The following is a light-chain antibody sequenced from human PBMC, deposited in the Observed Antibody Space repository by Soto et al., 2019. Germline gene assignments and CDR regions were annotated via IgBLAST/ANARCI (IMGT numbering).Light chain of an antibody. CDR1: QNIKSY. Sequence: QMTQSPSSLSASVGDRVSITCRASQNIKSYLNWYQQKPGKAPKLLIDGASSLQGGVPSRFSGSGSGTEFTLTISSLQAEDSATYYCQQSYNTPTFGQGTKVEIK. CDR2: GAS. J-gene: IGKJ1*01. V-gene: IGKV1-39*01. CDR3: QQSYNTPT.